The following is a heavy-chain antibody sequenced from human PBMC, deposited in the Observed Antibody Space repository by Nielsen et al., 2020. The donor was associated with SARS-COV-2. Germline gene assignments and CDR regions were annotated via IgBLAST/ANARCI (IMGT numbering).Heavy chain of an antibody. CDR2: IKQDGSEK. V-gene: IGHV3-7*01. CDR1: GFTFSSYW. D-gene: IGHD1-26*01. Sequence: GESLKISCAASGFTFSSYWMSWVRQAPGKGLEWVANIKQDGSEKYYVDSVKGRFTISRDNAKNSLYLQMNSLRAEDTAVYYCATPPGESYYYYYMDVWGKGTTVTVSS. J-gene: IGHJ6*03. CDR3: ATPPGESYYYYYMDV.